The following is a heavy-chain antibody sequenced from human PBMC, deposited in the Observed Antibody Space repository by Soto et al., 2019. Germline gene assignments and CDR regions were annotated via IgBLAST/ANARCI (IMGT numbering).Heavy chain of an antibody. V-gene: IGHV4-38-2*02. Sequence: SVPQSLTGPDSAYSISNGYDWGWDRQTPWKGLEWIGTIYHSGTTYYNPSLKSRVIMSIDTSKNQFSLNLNSVTAADTAGYYCVRDRYSYGSEGAKWGQGTLVTISX. CDR1: AYSISNGYD. D-gene: IGHD5-18*01. CDR2: IYHSGTT. J-gene: IGHJ4*02. CDR3: VRDRYSYGSEGAK.